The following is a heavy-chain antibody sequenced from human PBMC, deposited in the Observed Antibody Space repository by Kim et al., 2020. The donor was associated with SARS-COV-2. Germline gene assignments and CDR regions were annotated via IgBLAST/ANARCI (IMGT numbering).Heavy chain of an antibody. CDR3: ASLIAAAGTGNY. V-gene: IGHV1-69*04. CDR1: GGTFSSYA. CDR2: IIPILGIA. Sequence: SVKVSCKASGGTFSSYAISWVRQAPGQGLEWMGRIIPILGIANYAQKFQVRVTITADKSTSTAYMELSSLRSEDTAVYYCASLIAAAGTGNYWGQGTLVTVSS. D-gene: IGHD6-13*01. J-gene: IGHJ4*02.